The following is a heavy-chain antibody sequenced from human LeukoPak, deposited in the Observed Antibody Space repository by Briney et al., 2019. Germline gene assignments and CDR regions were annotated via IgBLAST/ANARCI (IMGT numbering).Heavy chain of an antibody. J-gene: IGHJ4*02. CDR3: ARAVPAAMSVYRSYYFDY. CDR1: GGSISSYY. D-gene: IGHD2-2*01. V-gene: IGHV4-59*01. Sequence: SETLFLTCTVSGGSISSYYWSWIRQPPGKGLEWIGYIYYSGSTNYNPSLKSRVTISVDTSKNQFSLKLSSVTAADTAVYYCARAVPAAMSVYRSYYFDYWGQGTLVTVSS. CDR2: IYYSGST.